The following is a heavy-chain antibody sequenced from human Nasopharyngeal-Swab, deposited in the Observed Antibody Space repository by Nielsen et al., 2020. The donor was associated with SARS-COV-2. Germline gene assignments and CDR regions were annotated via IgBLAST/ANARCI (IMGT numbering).Heavy chain of an antibody. CDR3: VRDNWAPDY. D-gene: IGHD7-27*01. CDR1: GFTFSSYS. Sequence: ETLSLTCAASGFTFSSYSMNWVRQAPGQGLEWISFISDRDDTTVYAESVKGRFTMSRDNARNSVFLQMNNLRDGDTAMYFCVRDNWAPDYWGQGTLVTVSS. J-gene: IGHJ4*02. V-gene: IGHV3-48*02. CDR2: ISDRDDTT.